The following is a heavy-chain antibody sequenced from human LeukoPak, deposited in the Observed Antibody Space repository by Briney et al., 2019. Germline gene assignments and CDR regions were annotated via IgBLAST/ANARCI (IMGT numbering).Heavy chain of an antibody. J-gene: IGHJ5*02. CDR2: IYSSGST. CDR3: ARGAQATVAASPFDP. V-gene: IGHV4-4*07. D-gene: IGHD6-13*01. Sequence: SETLSLTCTVSGGSISSCYWSWIRQPAGKGLEWIGRIYSSGSTNYNPSLKSRVTMSVDTSKNQFSLKLNSVTAADTAVYYCARGAQATVAASPFDPWGQGTLVTVSS. CDR1: GGSISSCY.